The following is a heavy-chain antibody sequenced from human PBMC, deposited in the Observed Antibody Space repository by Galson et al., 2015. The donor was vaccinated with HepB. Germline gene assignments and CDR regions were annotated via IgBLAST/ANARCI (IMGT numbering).Heavy chain of an antibody. J-gene: IGHJ4*02. V-gene: IGHV3-33*01. CDR3: ATDFHYDISGPEE. CDR2: IWYDGSNK. D-gene: IGHD3-22*01. CDR1: GFTFSSYD. Sequence: SLRLSCAASGFTFSSYDMHWVRQAPGKGLEWVAVIWYDGSNKYYADSVKGRFTNSRDNSKNTLYLQMNSLRAEDTAVYYCATDFHYDISGPEEWGQGTLVTVSS.